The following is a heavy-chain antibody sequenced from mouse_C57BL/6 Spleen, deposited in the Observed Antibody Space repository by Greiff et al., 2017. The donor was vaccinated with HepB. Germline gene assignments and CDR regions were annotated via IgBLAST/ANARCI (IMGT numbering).Heavy chain of an antibody. CDR2: IDPEDGVT. J-gene: IGHJ4*01. CDR1: GFNIKDYY. V-gene: IGHV14-1*01. Sequence: EVQLQQSGAELVRPGASVKLSCTASGFNIKDYYMHWVKQRPEQGLEWIGRIDPEDGVTEYAPKFQGKATMTADTYSNTAYLQLSSLTSEDTAVYYCSYDYDPYYYAMDYWGQGTSVTVSS. D-gene: IGHD2-4*01. CDR3: SYDYDPYYYAMDY.